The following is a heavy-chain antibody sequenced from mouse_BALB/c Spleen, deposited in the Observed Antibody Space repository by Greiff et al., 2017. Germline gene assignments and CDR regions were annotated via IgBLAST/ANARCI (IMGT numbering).Heavy chain of an antibody. CDR2: INSNGGST. CDR3: AREDYDGYYGFAY. D-gene: IGHD2-3*01. J-gene: IGHJ3*01. CDR1: GFTFSSYG. Sequence: EVMLVESGGGLVQPGGSLKLSCAASGFTFSSYGMSWVRQTPDKRLELVATINSNGGSTYYPDSVKGRFTISRDNAKNTLYLQMSSLKSEDTAMYYCAREDYDGYYGFAYWGQGTLVTVSA. V-gene: IGHV5-6-3*01.